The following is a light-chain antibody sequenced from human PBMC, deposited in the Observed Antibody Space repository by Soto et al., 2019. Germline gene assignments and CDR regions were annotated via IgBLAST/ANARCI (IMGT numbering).Light chain of an antibody. V-gene: IGKV2-28*01. J-gene: IGKJ4*01. Sequence: DTVMTQSPVYLPVTPGEPASISCRSSHSLLHSHGYTYLDWYLQKPGQSPQLLINMGSTRASGVPDRFSGSRSDTDFTLKISRVEDEDVGVYYCTQALQIPLTFGGGTKVEIK. CDR3: TQALQIPLT. CDR2: MGS. CDR1: HSLLHSHGYTY.